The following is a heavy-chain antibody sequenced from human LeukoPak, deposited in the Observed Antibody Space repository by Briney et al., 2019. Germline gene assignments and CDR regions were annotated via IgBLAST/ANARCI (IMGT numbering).Heavy chain of an antibody. CDR2: IIPIFGTA. J-gene: IGHJ3*02. V-gene: IGHV1-69*06. CDR3: ARDGDSTAFDI. Sequence: GASVKVSCKASGYTFTSYDINWVRQATGQGLEWMGGIIPIFGTANYAQKFQGRVTITADKSTSTAYMELSSLRSEDTAVYYCARDGDSTAFDIWGQGTMVTVSS. CDR1: GYTFTSYD. D-gene: IGHD2-21*02.